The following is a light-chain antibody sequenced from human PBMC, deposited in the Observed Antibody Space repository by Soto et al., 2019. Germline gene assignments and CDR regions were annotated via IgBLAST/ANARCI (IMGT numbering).Light chain of an antibody. V-gene: IGKV2-28*01. CDR1: QSLLHSNGYNY. CDR2: LGS. CDR3: VQDLQTPRMYT. Sequence: DIVMTQSPLSLPVTPGEPASISCRSSQSLLHSNGYNYLDWYLQKPGQSQQLLIYLGSNRASGVPDRFSGSGSGTDFTLKISRVEAEAVGVYYCVQDLQTPRMYTFGQGTKLEIK. J-gene: IGKJ2*01.